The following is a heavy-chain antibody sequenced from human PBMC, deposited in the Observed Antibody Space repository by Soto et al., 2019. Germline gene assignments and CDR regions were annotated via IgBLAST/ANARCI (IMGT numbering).Heavy chain of an antibody. V-gene: IGHV3-30*04. CDR3: ARAEYSSSWYWLDP. CDR2: ISYDGSLE. D-gene: IGHD6-13*01. CDR1: GFNFRSYA. J-gene: IGHJ5*02. Sequence: PGGSLRLSCAASGFNFRSYAIHWVRQAPGKGLEWVAVISYDGSLEYYADSVKGRFTISRDNSKNTLHLQMNSLRGEDTAIYYCARAEYSSSWYWLDPWGQGTLVTVSS.